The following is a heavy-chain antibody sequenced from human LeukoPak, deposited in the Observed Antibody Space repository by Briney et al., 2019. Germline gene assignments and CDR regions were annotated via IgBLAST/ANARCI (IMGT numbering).Heavy chain of an antibody. CDR2: IKKDGSEK. Sequence: GGSLRLSCAASGFTFSSYWMSWVRQAPGKGLEWVANIKKDGSEKKYVDSVKGRFTISRDNADNLLFLQMNSLRAEDTAVYYCAKGSGLYSSGVGPWGQGTLVTVSS. CDR3: AKGSGLYSSGVGP. V-gene: IGHV3-7*01. J-gene: IGHJ5*02. D-gene: IGHD6-19*01. CDR1: GFTFSSYW.